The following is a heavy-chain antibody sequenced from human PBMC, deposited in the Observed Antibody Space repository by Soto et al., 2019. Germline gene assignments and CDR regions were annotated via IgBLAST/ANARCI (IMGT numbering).Heavy chain of an antibody. V-gene: IGHV3-11*01. CDR1: GFTFSDYY. CDR2: ISSSGSTI. Sequence: PGGSLRLSCAASGFTFSDYYMSWIRQAPGKGLEWVSYISSSGSTIYYADSVKGRFTISRDNAKNSLYLQMNSLRAEDTAVYYCARDFGYCSSTSCYGGRYSPHAFDIWGQGTMVTVSS. D-gene: IGHD2-2*03. J-gene: IGHJ3*02. CDR3: ARDFGYCSSTSCYGGRYSPHAFDI.